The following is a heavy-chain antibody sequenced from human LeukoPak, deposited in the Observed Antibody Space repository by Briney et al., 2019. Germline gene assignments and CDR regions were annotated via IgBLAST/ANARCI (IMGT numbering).Heavy chain of an antibody. Sequence: GGSLRLSCAASGFTFSRYWMHWVRQAPGKGLVWVSRINTDGRTITYADSVKGRFTISRDNAKNTLYLQMNSLRAEDTAVYYCVRSAFLTTEFYFDYWGHGTLVAVSS. V-gene: IGHV3-74*01. D-gene: IGHD4-11*01. J-gene: IGHJ4*01. CDR3: VRSAFLTTEFYFDY. CDR1: GFTFSRYW. CDR2: INTDGRTI.